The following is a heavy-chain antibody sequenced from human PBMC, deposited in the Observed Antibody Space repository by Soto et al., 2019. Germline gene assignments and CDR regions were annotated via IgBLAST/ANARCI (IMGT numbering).Heavy chain of an antibody. CDR1: GSTLRGTD. J-gene: IGHJ3*01. D-gene: IGHD3-22*01. Sequence: EVQLVESGGGLIQPGGSLGPSVAAPGSTLRGTDKNWVAQVPGKGLEWVPLVYSGGRTYYADSVKGSFTISGDNSKNTVYLQMSSLRAEDTAVYYCATRPLLPGAPWGQGTMVTVSS. CDR3: ATRPLLPGAP. CDR2: VYSGGRT. V-gene: IGHV3-53*01.